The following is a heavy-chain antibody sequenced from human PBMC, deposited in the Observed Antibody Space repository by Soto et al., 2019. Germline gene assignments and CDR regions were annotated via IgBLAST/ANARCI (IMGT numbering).Heavy chain of an antibody. D-gene: IGHD6-13*01. Sequence: GGSLRLSCAASGFTFSSYGMHWVRQAPGKGLEWVAVISYDGSNKYYADSVKGRFTISRDNSKNTLYLQMNSLRAEDTAVYYCAKEGPWAAGTVKYFQHWGQGTLVTVSS. CDR1: GFTFSSYG. CDR3: AKEGPWAAGTVKYFQH. CDR2: ISYDGSNK. J-gene: IGHJ1*01. V-gene: IGHV3-30*18.